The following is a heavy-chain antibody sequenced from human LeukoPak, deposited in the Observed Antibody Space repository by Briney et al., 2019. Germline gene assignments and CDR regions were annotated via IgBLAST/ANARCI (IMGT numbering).Heavy chain of an antibody. V-gene: IGHV3-74*01. J-gene: IGHJ4*02. CDR2: IASDGSSA. Sequence: GGSLRLSCAASGFTFSSYWMNWVRQAPGKGLVWVSRIASDGSSATYADSVKGRFSISRDNAKNTLYLQMNSLRVEDTAVYYCARGRPHGNDYWGQGTLVTVSS. CDR1: GFTFSSYW. D-gene: IGHD4-23*01. CDR3: ARGRPHGNDY.